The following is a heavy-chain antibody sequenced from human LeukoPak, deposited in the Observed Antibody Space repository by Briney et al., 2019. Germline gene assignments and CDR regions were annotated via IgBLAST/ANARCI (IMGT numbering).Heavy chain of an antibody. J-gene: IGHJ4*02. V-gene: IGHV3-48*02. CDR2: ITADSGTT. CDR1: GFTFSTKS. CDR3: ASRDYFDY. Sequence: GGSLRLSCAVSGFTFSTKSMNWVRQAPGKGLEWVSYITADSGTTYYADSVKGRFTISRDNAKNSLYLQMNSLRDEDTAVYYCASRDYFDYWGQGTLVTVSS.